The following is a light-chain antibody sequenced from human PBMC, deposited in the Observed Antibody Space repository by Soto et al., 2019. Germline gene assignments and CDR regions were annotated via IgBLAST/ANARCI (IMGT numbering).Light chain of an antibody. CDR1: QSINSY. J-gene: IGKJ1*01. Sequence: DIQMTHSPSSLSASVGNRVTITCLASQSINSYLSWYQQQPGKAPKLLIYAASTLQSGVPSRFSGSGSGKDFTLTISSLQPEDFATYYCQQSYSTWKFGQGTKVDI. V-gene: IGKV1-39*01. CDR3: QQSYSTWK. CDR2: AAS.